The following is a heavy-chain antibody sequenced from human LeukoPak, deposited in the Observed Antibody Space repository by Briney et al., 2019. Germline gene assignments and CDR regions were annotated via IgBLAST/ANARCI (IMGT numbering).Heavy chain of an antibody. CDR2: ISYSGST. D-gene: IGHD2-2*01. CDR1: GDSISSYS. V-gene: IGHV4-59*01. Sequence: SETLSLTCTVSGDSISSYSWSWIRQPPGKGLDWIGYISYSGSTNYNPSLKSRVTISLDTSKNQFSLNLRSVSAADTAVYYCARDPSNSRGWLDPWGQGTLVTVSS. CDR3: ARDPSNSRGWLDP. J-gene: IGHJ5*02.